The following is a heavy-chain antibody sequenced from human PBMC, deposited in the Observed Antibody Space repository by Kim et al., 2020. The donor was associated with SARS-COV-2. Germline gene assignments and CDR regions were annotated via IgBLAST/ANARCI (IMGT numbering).Heavy chain of an antibody. CDR3: ARDPFLHRHYFDF. Sequence: GGSLRLSCAASGFTFSSYGMHWVRQAPGKGLEWVAVISYDGSNKYYADSVKGRFTISRDNSKNTLYLQMNSLRAEDTAVYYCARDPFLHRHYFDFWGQGTLVTVSS. J-gene: IGHJ4*02. CDR1: GFTFSSYG. V-gene: IGHV3-33*05. CDR2: ISYDGSNK.